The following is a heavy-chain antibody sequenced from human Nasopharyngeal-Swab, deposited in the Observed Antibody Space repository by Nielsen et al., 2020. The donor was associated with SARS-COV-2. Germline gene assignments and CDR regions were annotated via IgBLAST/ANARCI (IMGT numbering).Heavy chain of an antibody. J-gene: IGHJ5*02. CDR2: INHSGST. D-gene: IGHD3-10*01. Sequence: RQAPGKGLEWIREINHSGSTNYNPSLKSRVTISVDTSKNQFSLKLSSVTAADTAVYYCAKGLIWFGELFDPWGQGTLVTVSS. V-gene: IGHV4-34*01. CDR3: AKGLIWFGELFDP.